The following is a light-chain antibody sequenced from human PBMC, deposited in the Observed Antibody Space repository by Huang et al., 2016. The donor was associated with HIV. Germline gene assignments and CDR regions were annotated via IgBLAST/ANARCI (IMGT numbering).Light chain of an antibody. V-gene: IGKV1-9*01. CDR3: QQLNSYPYT. Sequence: IQLTQSPSSLYASVGDRVPITCRASQGISSYLAWSQQKPGRAPKLRIYAASTLHSGVPSRFSGSGSGTDFTLTSSSLQPEDFATYYCQQLNSYPYTFGQGTKLEIK. CDR2: AAS. CDR1: QGISSY. J-gene: IGKJ2*01.